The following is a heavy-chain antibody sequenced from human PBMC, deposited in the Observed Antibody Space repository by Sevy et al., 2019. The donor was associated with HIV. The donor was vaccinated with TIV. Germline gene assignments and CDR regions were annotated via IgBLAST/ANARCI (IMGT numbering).Heavy chain of an antibody. Sequence: ASVKVSCKASGGTFSSYAISWVRQAPGQGLEWMGRIIPIFGTANYAQKFQGRVTITADESTSTAYMELSSLRSEDTAVYYCARPGWDRGGVDAFDIWGQGTMVTVSS. J-gene: IGHJ3*02. D-gene: IGHD2-15*01. CDR1: GGTFSSYA. CDR2: IIPIFGTA. V-gene: IGHV1-69*13. CDR3: ARPGWDRGGVDAFDI.